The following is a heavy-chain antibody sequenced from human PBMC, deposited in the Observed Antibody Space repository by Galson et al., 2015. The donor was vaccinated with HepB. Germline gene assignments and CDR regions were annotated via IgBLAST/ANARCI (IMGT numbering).Heavy chain of an antibody. Sequence: SVKVSCKDSGGTFSSYTISWVRQAPGQGLECVGRIIPILGIANYAQKFQGRVTITAGKSTSTAYMELSSLRSEDTAVYDCARVVRIVATRYYYYGMDVWGQGTTVTVSS. J-gene: IGHJ6*02. CDR2: IIPILGIA. V-gene: IGHV1-69*02. D-gene: IGHD5-12*01. CDR3: ARVVRIVATRYYYYGMDV. CDR1: GGTFSSYT.